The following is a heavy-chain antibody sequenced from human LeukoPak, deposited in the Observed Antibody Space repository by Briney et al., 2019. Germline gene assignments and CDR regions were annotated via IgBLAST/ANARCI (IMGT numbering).Heavy chain of an antibody. D-gene: IGHD2-21*02. CDR3: ARGGAYCGGDCYSDYYYGMDV. CDR2: INPNSGGT. Sequence: ASVKVSCKASGYTFTSYYMHWVRQAPGQGLEWMGWINPNSGGTNYAQKFQGWVTMTRDTSISTAYMELSRLRSDDTAVYYCARGGAYCGGDCYSDYYYGMDVWGQGTTVTVSS. V-gene: IGHV1-2*04. J-gene: IGHJ6*02. CDR1: GYTFTSYY.